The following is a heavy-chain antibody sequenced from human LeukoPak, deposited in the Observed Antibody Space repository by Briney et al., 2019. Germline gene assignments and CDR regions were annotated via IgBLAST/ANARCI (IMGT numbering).Heavy chain of an antibody. Sequence: SSETLSLTCTVSGGSISSYYWSWIRQPPGPGLEWIGYIYYSGSTNYNPSLKSRVTISVDTSKNQFSLKLSSVTAADTAVYYCASSWDLSGLDYWGQGTLVTVSS. CDR2: IYYSGST. V-gene: IGHV4-59*01. D-gene: IGHD3-10*01. CDR1: GGSISSYY. J-gene: IGHJ4*02. CDR3: ASSWDLSGLDY.